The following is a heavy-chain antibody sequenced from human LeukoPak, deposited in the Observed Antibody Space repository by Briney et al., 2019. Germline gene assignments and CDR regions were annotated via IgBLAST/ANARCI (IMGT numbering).Heavy chain of an antibody. CDR3: ARGVQGHYYDSSGPTDDYFYY. D-gene: IGHD3-22*01. CDR2: INSDGSRT. CDR1: GFTFSSYW. J-gene: IGHJ4*02. V-gene: IGHV3-74*01. Sequence: GGSLRLSCAASGFTFSSYWMHWVRHTPGKGLVWVSHINSDGSRTSYADSVKGRFTISRDNAKNTLSLQMNSLRAENTAVYYCARGVQGHYYDSSGPTDDYFYYWGQGTLVTVSS.